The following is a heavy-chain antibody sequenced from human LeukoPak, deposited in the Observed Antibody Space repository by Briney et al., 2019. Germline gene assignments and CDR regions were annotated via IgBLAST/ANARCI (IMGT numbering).Heavy chain of an antibody. CDR1: GFTFSSYS. D-gene: IGHD4-17*01. CDR3: AKDLGLTTVTTAPFDY. J-gene: IGHJ4*02. V-gene: IGHV3-48*01. Sequence: PGGSLRLSCAASGFTFSSYSMNWVRQAPGKGLEWVSYISSSSSTIYYADSVKGRFTISRDNSKNTLYLQMNSLRAEDTAVYYCAKDLGLTTVTTAPFDYWGQGTLVTVSS. CDR2: ISSSSSTI.